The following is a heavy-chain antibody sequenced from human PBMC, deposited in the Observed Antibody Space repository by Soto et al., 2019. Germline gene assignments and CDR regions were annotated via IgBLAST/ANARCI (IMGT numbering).Heavy chain of an antibody. J-gene: IGHJ6*02. CDR2: IDPSDSYT. CDR1: GDSFTSYW. Sequence: GESLKISCKGSGDSFTSYWITWVRQMPGKGLEWMGRIDPSDSYTNYSPSFQGHVTISADKSISTAYLQWSSLQASDTALYYCARHKISTMGYYYYGMDVWGLGTTVTVSS. D-gene: IGHD1-1*01. V-gene: IGHV5-10-1*01. CDR3: ARHKISTMGYYYYGMDV.